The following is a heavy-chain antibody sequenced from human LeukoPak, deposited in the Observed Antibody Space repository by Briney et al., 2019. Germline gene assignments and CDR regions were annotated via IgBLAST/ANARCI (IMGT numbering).Heavy chain of an antibody. D-gene: IGHD3-22*01. CDR3: ARDHHRRLYDSQARDTFDI. CDR2: IGGGGGGI. J-gene: IGHJ3*02. V-gene: IGHV3-11*04. CDR1: GFTFSDYY. Sequence: GGSLRLSCAASGFTFSDYYMSWIRQAPGKGLEWVSYIGGGGGGIYYADSVKGRFTISRDNAKNSLYLQMNSLRAEDTAVYYCARDHHRRLYDSQARDTFDIWGQGTMVTVSS.